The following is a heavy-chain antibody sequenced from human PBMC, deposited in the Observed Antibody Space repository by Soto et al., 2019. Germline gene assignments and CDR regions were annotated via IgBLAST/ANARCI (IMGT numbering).Heavy chain of an antibody. D-gene: IGHD3-9*01. V-gene: IGHV3-30-3*01. CDR1: VFTFSSYA. CDR2: ISYDGDSK. J-gene: IGHJ6*02. CDR3: ARAGWTGIYFFYYGMDV. Sequence: GGSLRLSCVASVFTFSSYAMHWVRQAPGKGLEWVAVISYDGDSKYYADSVKGRFTISRDKSKNTLFLQMNSLRDDDTAVYYCARAGWTGIYFFYYGMDVWGQGTTVTVSS.